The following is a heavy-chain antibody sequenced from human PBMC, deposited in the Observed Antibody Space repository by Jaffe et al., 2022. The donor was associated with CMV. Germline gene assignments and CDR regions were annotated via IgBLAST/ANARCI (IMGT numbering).Heavy chain of an antibody. D-gene: IGHD6-13*01. CDR1: GYTFTSYY. CDR2: INPSGGST. CDR3: ASSYRAAEALDP. J-gene: IGHJ5*02. V-gene: IGHV1-46*01. Sequence: QVQLVQSGAEVKKPGASVKVSCKASGYTFTSYYMHWVRQAPGQGLEWMGIINPSGGSTSYAQKFQGRVTMTRDTSTSTVYMELSSLRSEDTAVYYCASSYRAAEALDPWGQGTLVTVSS.